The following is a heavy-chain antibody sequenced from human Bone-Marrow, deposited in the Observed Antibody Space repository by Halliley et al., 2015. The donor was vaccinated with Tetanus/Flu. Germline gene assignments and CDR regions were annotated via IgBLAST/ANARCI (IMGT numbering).Heavy chain of an antibody. D-gene: IGHD1-20*01. CDR2: IYSGGST. CDR1: GFTVSNNY. Sequence: SLRLSCAAPGFTVSNNYMSWVRQAPGKGLEWVSLIYSGGSTYYADSVKGRFTISRDNSKNTLYLQMNSLRAEDTAVYYCARGEITGTSGDYWGQGTLVTVSS. CDR3: ARGEITGTSGDY. J-gene: IGHJ4*02. V-gene: IGHV3-53*01.